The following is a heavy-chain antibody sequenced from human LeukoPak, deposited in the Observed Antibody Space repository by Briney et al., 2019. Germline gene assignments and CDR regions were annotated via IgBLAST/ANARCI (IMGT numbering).Heavy chain of an antibody. Sequence: ASVKVSCKASEYTFTDYDMHWVRQAPGQGLEWMGWINPNSGGTNYAQKFQGRVTMTRDTSISTAYMELSRLRSDDTAVYYCAGSRGVRVVIPFDYWGQGTLVTVSS. CDR2: INPNSGGT. CDR1: EYTFTDYD. V-gene: IGHV1-2*02. CDR3: AGSRGVRVVIPFDY. J-gene: IGHJ4*02. D-gene: IGHD3-10*01.